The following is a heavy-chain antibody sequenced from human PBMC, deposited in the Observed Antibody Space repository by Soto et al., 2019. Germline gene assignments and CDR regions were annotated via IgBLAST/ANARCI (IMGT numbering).Heavy chain of an antibody. V-gene: IGHV4-34*01. J-gene: IGHJ6*02. CDR1: GGSFSGYY. Sequence: QVQLQQWGAGLLKPSETLSLTCAVYGGSFSGYYWSWIRQPPGKGLEWIGEINHSGSTNYNPSLKSRVTISVDTSKTQFSLKLSSVTAADTAVYYCARGTIVVVPATLRYYYYYGMDVWGQGTTVTVSS. D-gene: IGHD2-2*01. CDR2: INHSGST. CDR3: ARGTIVVVPATLRYYYYYGMDV.